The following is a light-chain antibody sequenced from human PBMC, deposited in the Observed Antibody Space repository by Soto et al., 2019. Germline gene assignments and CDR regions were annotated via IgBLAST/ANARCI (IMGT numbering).Light chain of an antibody. CDR2: XAS. Sequence: DIQMTQSPSTLSASVGYRFTITCRASQSISSWLAWYQQKPVKAPKLLXYXASSLESGVPSRLSGSGSGTEFTLTISSLRPDDFATYYCQQYNSYGNPITFGQGTRLEIK. CDR1: QSISSW. V-gene: IGKV1-5*01. J-gene: IGKJ5*01. CDR3: QQYNSYGNPIT.